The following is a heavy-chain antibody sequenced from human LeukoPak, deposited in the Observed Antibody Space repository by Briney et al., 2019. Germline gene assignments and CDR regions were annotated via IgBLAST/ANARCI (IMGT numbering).Heavy chain of an antibody. D-gene: IGHD3-10*01. V-gene: IGHV5-51*01. J-gene: IGHJ4*02. CDR3: ARRLSMVRGVAEFFDY. CDR1: GYSFTSYW. Sequence: GESLKISCKGSGYSFTSYWIGWVRQMPGKGLEWMGIIYPGDSDTRYSPSFQGQVTISADKSISTAYLQWSSLKASDTAMYYCARRLSMVRGVAEFFDYWGQGTLVTVSS. CDR2: IYPGDSDT.